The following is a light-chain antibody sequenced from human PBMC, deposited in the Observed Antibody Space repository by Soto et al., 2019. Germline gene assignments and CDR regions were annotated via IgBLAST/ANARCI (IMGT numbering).Light chain of an antibody. CDR2: AAS. CDR3: QRSYSTPPST. CDR1: QSIVTY. Sequence: DIQMTQSPSSLSASVGDRVTITCRASQSIVTYLNWYLQKPGKAPKLLIYAASNLQSGVPSRFSGSGSGTDFTLTISSLQPEDFATYFCQRSYSTPPSTFGQGTKVDIK. V-gene: IGKV1-39*01. J-gene: IGKJ1*01.